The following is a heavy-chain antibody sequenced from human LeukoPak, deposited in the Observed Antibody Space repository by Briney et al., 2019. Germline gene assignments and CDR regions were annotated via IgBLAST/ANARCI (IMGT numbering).Heavy chain of an antibody. J-gene: IGHJ3*02. CDR2: ISSSSSTI. D-gene: IGHD5-12*01. Sequence: PGGSLRLSCAASGFTFSSYSMNWVRQAPGKGLEWVSYISSSSSTIYYADSVKGRFTISRDNAKNSLYLQMNSLRAEDTAVYYRARDAQWDGYDSYAFDIWGQGTMVTVSS. CDR3: ARDAQWDGYDSYAFDI. CDR1: GFTFSSYS. V-gene: IGHV3-48*01.